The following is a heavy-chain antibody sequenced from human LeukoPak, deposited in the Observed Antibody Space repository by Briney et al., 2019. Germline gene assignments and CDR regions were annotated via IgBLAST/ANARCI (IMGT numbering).Heavy chain of an antibody. D-gene: IGHD1-26*01. J-gene: IGHJ4*02. Sequence: GESLKISCKGSGYIFTNYWIGWVRQMPGKGLEWMGIINPGDSDTRYSPSFQGQVTISADKSISTAYLQWSSLKASDTAIYYCARHRSGSYHSTLDYWGQGILVTVSS. CDR3: ARHRSGSYHSTLDY. CDR1: GYIFTNYW. CDR2: INPGDSDT. V-gene: IGHV5-51*01.